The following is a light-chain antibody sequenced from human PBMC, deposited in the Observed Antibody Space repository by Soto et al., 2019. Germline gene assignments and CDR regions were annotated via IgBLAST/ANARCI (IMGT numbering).Light chain of an antibody. J-gene: IGKJ1*01. Sequence: EIVMTQSPGTLSVSPGERATLSCRASQSVSGNLAWYQQKPGQAPRLLIYGASTRATGIPARFSGSGSGTESTLTISSLQSEDFAVYYCQQYNNWPRTFGQGTKVEIK. CDR2: GAS. CDR1: QSVSGN. CDR3: QQYNNWPRT. V-gene: IGKV3-15*01.